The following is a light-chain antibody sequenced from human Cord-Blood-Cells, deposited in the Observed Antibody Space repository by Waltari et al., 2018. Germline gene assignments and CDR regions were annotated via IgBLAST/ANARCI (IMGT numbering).Light chain of an antibody. CDR2: GNS. Sequence: QSVLTQPPSVSGAPGQRVTISCTGSSSNIGAGYDVHWYQQLPGTTPNLLIYGNSNRPSGVPDRFSGANSGTSASLAITGLQAEDEADYYCQSYDSSLSEVFGTGTKVTVL. J-gene: IGLJ1*01. CDR3: QSYDSSLSEV. V-gene: IGLV1-40*01. CDR1: SSNIGAGYD.